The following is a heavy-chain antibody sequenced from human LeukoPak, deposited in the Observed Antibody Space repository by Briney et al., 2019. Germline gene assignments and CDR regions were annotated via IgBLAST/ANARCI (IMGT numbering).Heavy chain of an antibody. Sequence: GGSLRLSCAASGFTFSSYAMSWVRQAPGKGLDWVSAISGSGGSTYYADSVKGRFTISRDNSKNTLYLQMNSLRAEDTAVYYCAKSGRNYYDSSGYRYYYYMDVWGKGTTVTVSS. V-gene: IGHV3-23*01. CDR3: AKSGRNYYDSSGYRYYYYMDV. J-gene: IGHJ6*03. CDR2: ISGSGGST. CDR1: GFTFSSYA. D-gene: IGHD3-22*01.